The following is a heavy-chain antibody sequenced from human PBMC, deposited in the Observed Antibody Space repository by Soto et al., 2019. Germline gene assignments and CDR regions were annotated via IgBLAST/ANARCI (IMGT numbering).Heavy chain of an antibody. CDR1: GYTFNTYG. V-gene: IGHV1-18*01. J-gene: IGHJ1*01. CDR2: ITVHNGNT. CDR3: ARAGVGGNVISVFQH. D-gene: IGHD6-19*01. Sequence: GASVKVSCKASGYTFNTYGISWVRQAPGQGLEWMGWITVHNGNTNYAQKLQGRVTMTTDTSTSTAYMELRNLRSDDTAVYYCARAGVGGNVISVFQHWGQGTLVTVSS.